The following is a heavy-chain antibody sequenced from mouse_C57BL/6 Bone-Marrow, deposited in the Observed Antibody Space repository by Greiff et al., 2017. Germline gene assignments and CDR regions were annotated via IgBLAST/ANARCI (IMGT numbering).Heavy chain of an antibody. CDR1: GYTFTSYG. V-gene: IGHV1-81*01. CDR2: IYPRSGNT. CDR3: ESSKDYYGSRYFDV. D-gene: IGHD1-1*01. J-gene: IGHJ1*03. Sequence: VQLQQSGAELARPGASVKLSCKASGYTFTSYGISWVKQRTGQGLEWIGEIYPRSGNTYYNEKFKGKATLTADKSSSTAYMQLRSLTSEDSAVYFCESSKDYYGSRYFDVWGTGTTVTVSS.